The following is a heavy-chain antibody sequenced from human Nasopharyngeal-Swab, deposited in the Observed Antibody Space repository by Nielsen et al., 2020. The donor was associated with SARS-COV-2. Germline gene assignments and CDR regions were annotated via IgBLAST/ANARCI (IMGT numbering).Heavy chain of an antibody. Sequence: WIRQPPGKGLEWMGIIYPGDSDTRYSPSFQGQVTISADKSISTAYLQWSSLKASDTAMYYCARSLSSGWLDDAFDIWGQGTMVTVSS. V-gene: IGHV5-51*01. J-gene: IGHJ3*02. CDR3: ARSLSSGWLDDAFDI. D-gene: IGHD6-19*01. CDR2: IYPGDSDT.